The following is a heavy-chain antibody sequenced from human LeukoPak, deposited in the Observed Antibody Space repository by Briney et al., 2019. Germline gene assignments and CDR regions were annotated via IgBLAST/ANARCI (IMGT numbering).Heavy chain of an antibody. V-gene: IGHV3-9*01. CDR2: LSWNSGSI. Sequence: GRSLRLSCAASGFTFDDYAMHWVRQAPGKGLEWVSGLSWNSGSIGYADSVKGRFTISRDNAKNSLYLQMNSLRAEDTALYYCAKGLMYMTTVTPFDYWGQGTLVTVSS. CDR1: GFTFDDYA. CDR3: AKGLMYMTTVTPFDY. J-gene: IGHJ4*02. D-gene: IGHD4-17*01.